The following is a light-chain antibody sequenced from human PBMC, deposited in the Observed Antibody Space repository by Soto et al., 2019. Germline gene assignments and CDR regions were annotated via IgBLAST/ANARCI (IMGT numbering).Light chain of an antibody. CDR3: SSFTSSRTPYV. CDR2: EVS. CDR1: SSDVGGYIY. Sequence: QSALTQPASVSGSPGQSITISCTGTSSDVGGYIYVSWYQQHPGKAPKLMIYEVSNRPSGVSNRFSGSKSGNTASLTISGLQADDEADYYCSSFTSSRTPYVFGTGTKLTVL. J-gene: IGLJ1*01. V-gene: IGLV2-14*01.